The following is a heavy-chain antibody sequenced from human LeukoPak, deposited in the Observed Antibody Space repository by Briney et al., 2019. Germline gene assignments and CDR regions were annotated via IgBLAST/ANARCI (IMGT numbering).Heavy chain of an antibody. Sequence: SETLSLTCAVYGGSFSGYYWSWIRQPPGKGLEWIGEINHSGSTNYNPCLKSRVTISVATSKNQFSLKLSYVTAADPAVYYCTGGGATNRFDPWGQGTLVTVSS. CDR1: GGSFSGYY. D-gene: IGHD1-26*01. CDR3: TGGGATNRFDP. CDR2: INHSGST. J-gene: IGHJ5*02. V-gene: IGHV4-34*01.